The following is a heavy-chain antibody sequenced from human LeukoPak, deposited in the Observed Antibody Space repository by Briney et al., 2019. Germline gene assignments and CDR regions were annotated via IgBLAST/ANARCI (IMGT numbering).Heavy chain of an antibody. V-gene: IGHV3-66*03. D-gene: IGHD6-13*01. CDR3: AEDEGTSSWYPTLGY. Sequence: GGSLRLSCAASGFTVSSNYISWVRQAPGKGLEWVSLIYTSGSTYYADYVKGRFTISCDNSQNMALLLMNSLRVEDATVFYCAEDEGTSSWYPTLGYWGQGTLVTVSS. J-gene: IGHJ4*02. CDR1: GFTVSSNY. CDR2: IYTSGST.